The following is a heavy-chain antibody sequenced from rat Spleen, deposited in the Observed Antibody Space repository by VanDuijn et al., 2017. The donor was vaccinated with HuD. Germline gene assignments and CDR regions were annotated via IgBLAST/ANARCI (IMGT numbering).Heavy chain of an antibody. CDR3: TRPSFGYPFAY. D-gene: IGHD1-7*01. J-gene: IGHJ3*01. Sequence: EVVLVESDGGLVQPGRSLKLSCAASGFTFSNYGMAWVCQAPTKGLEWVATISYDGSSTYYRDSVKGRFTISRDNAKSTLYLQMDSLRSEDTATYYCTRPSFGYPFAYWGQGTLVTVSS. V-gene: IGHV5-29*01. CDR1: GFTFSNYG. CDR2: ISYDGSST.